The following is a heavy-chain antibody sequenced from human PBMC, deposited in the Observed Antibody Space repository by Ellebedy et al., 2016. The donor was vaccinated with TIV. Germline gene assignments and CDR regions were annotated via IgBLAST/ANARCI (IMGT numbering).Heavy chain of an antibody. V-gene: IGHV1-2*02. CDR1: RYTFIDYG. Sequence: ASVKVSXKASRYTFIDYGIHWVRQAPGQGLDWVGRIHPNSGDTYYAQKFQGRVTMTRDTSIGTVYMELSSLTSDDTAVYYCARDFYGSYEYWGQGTLVTVSS. CDR2: IHPNSGDT. D-gene: IGHD1-26*01. J-gene: IGHJ4*02. CDR3: ARDFYGSYEY.